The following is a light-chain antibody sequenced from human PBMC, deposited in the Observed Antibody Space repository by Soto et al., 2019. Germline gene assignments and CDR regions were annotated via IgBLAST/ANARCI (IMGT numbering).Light chain of an antibody. CDR1: QSISNW. CDR3: QQYNSYPLT. J-gene: IGKJ4*01. V-gene: IGKV1-5*03. CDR2: KAS. Sequence: DIQMTQSPSTLSASVGDRVTITCRASQSISNWLAWYQQKPGKAPKLLIYKASSLESGVPSRFSGSVSGTEFTLTSSSLQPDDVATYYCQQYNSYPLTFGGGTKVEIK.